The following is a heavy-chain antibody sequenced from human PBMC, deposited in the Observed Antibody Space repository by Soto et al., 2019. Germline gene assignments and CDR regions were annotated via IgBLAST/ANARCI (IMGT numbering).Heavy chain of an antibody. Sequence: PGESLKISCKGSGYSFTSYWIGWVRQMPGKGLEWMGIIYPGDSDTRYSPSFQGQVTISADKSISTAYLQWSSLKASDTAMYYCASHGSSSLAYYYYGMDVWGQGTTVTVSS. V-gene: IGHV5-51*01. CDR3: ASHGSSSLAYYYYGMDV. J-gene: IGHJ6*02. D-gene: IGHD6-6*01. CDR2: IYPGDSDT. CDR1: GYSFTSYW.